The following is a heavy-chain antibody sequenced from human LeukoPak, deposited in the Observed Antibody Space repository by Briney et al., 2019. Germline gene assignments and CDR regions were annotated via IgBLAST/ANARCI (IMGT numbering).Heavy chain of an antibody. V-gene: IGHV1-69*06. J-gene: IGHJ4*02. CDR1: GGTFSSHP. CDR3: ARGARGDTYQAFDY. D-gene: IGHD5-18*01. Sequence: SVKVSCKASGGTFSSHPFTWVRQAPGQGLEWMGEITPIFGTANYAQRFQGRVTMTEETSTDTAYMELSSLRSEDTAVYYCARGARGDTYQAFDYWGQGTLVTVSS. CDR2: ITPIFGTA.